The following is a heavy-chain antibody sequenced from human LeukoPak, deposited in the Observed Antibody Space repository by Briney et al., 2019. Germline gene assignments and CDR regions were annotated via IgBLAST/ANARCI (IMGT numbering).Heavy chain of an antibody. V-gene: IGHV3-30-3*01. Sequence: PGRTLRLSCAASGFTFSSYAMHWVRQAPGKGLEWVAVISYDGSNKYYADSVKGRFTISRDNSKNTLYLQMNSLRAEDTAVYYCARESKATISYYFDYWGQGTLVTVSS. CDR1: GFTFSSYA. CDR3: ARESKATISYYFDY. D-gene: IGHD1-14*01. CDR2: ISYDGSNK. J-gene: IGHJ4*02.